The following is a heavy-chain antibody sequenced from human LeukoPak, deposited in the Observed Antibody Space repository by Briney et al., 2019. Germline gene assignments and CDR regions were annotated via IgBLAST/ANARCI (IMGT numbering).Heavy chain of an antibody. CDR3: AFGSGREGHMDV. J-gene: IGHJ6*03. CDR1: VYTFSSYW. V-gene: IGHV3-74*03. CDR2: INTDGSST. Sequence: GGSLRLSCASSVYTFSSYWMHWVRQAPGKGLVWVSRINTDGSSTTYADSVKGRFTISRDNAKNTLYLQMNSLRAEDTAVYYCAFGSGREGHMDVWGKGTTVTVSS. D-gene: IGHD3-10*01.